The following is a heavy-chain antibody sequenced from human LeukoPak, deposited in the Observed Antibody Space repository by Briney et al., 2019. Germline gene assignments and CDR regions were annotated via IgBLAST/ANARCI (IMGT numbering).Heavy chain of an antibody. V-gene: IGHV3-21*01. CDR3: ARGPYYDYLWGTPYWFDP. D-gene: IGHD3-16*01. CDR1: GFTFSSYS. J-gene: IGHJ5*02. CDR2: ISSSSSYI. Sequence: GGSLRLSCAASGFTFSSYSMNWVRQAPGKGLEWVSSISSSSSYIYYADSVKGRFTISRDNVKSSLYLQMNSLRAEDTAVYYCARGPYYDYLWGTPYWFDPWGQGTLVTVSS.